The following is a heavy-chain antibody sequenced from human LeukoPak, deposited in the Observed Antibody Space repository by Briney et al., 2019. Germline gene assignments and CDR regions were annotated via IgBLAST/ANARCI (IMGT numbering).Heavy chain of an antibody. CDR1: GGSISSYY. CDR3: AREVHSGFDY. V-gene: IGHV4-59*01. Sequence: TETLSLTCTVSGGSISSYYWSWIRQPPGKALEWIGYIYYSGSTNYNPSLKSRVTISVDTSKNQFSLKLSSVTAADTAVYYCAREVHSGFDYWGQGTLVTVSS. CDR2: IYYSGST. J-gene: IGHJ4*02. D-gene: IGHD2-15*01.